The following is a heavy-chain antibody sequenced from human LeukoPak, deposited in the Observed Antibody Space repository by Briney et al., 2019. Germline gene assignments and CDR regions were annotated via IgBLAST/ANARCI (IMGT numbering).Heavy chain of an antibody. D-gene: IGHD6-19*01. Sequence: GGSLRLSCAASGFTFNNYEMNWVRQAPGKGLEWVTRISSDGSSTSYADSVKGRFTISRDNAKNTLYLQMSSLRAEDTAMYYCARISLSGWANDYWGQGTLVTVSS. CDR1: GFTFNNYE. V-gene: IGHV3-74*01. CDR3: ARISLSGWANDY. J-gene: IGHJ4*02. CDR2: ISSDGSST.